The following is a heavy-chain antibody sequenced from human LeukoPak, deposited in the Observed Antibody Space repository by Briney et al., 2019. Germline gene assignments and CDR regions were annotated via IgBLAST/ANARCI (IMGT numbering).Heavy chain of an antibody. D-gene: IGHD5-24*01. CDR2: IYYSGST. J-gene: IGHJ4*02. V-gene: IGHV4-30-4*01. CDR1: GGSISSGDYY. CDR3: ARGGDGYTEYYFDY. Sequence: KASQTLSLTCTVSGGSISSGDYYCSWIRQPPGKGLEWIGYIYYSGSTYYNPSLKSRVTISVDTSKNQFSLKLSSVTAADTAVYYCARGGDGYTEYYFDYWGQGTLVTVSS.